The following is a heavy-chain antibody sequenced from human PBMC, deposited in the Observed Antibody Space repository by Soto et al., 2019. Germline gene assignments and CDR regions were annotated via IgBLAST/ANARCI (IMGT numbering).Heavy chain of an antibody. V-gene: IGHV1-8*01. D-gene: IGHD2-15*01. CDR3: ASELPSGYYFDY. Sequence: ASVKVSCKASGYTFTSYDINWVRQATGQGLEWMGWMNPNSGNTGYAQKFQGRVTMTRNTSISTAYMELSSLRSEDTAVYYCASELPSGYYFDYWGQGTLVTVSS. CDR1: GYTFTSYD. J-gene: IGHJ4*02. CDR2: MNPNSGNT.